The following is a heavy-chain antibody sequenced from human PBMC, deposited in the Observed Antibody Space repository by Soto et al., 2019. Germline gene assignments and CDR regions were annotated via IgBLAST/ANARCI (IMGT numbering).Heavy chain of an antibody. CDR3: AISDIVATIGEDNWFAP. Sequence: QVQLVQSGAEVKKPGSSVKVSCKASGGTFSSYAISWVRQAPGQGLEWMGGIIPTFGTANYAQKFQGRVTITADESTSTAYMELSSLRSEDTAVYYCAISDIVATIGEDNWFAPWGQGTLVTVSS. D-gene: IGHD5-12*01. CDR1: GGTFSSYA. CDR2: IIPTFGTA. J-gene: IGHJ5*02. V-gene: IGHV1-69*01.